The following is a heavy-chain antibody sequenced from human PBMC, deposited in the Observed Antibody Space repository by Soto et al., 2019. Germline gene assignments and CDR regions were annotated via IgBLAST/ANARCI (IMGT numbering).Heavy chain of an antibody. J-gene: IGHJ4*02. V-gene: IGHV3-33*01. CDR1: GFTFSDYG. D-gene: IGHD3-9*01. Sequence: PGGSLRLSCAASGFTFSDYGMHWVRQAPGKGLEWVVVIWYDGSNKYYADSVKGRFTISRDNSKNTLYLQMNSLRAEDTAVYYCARDPLHYDILTGYSPNYFDFWGQGTLVTVSS. CDR2: IWYDGSNK. CDR3: ARDPLHYDILTGYSPNYFDF.